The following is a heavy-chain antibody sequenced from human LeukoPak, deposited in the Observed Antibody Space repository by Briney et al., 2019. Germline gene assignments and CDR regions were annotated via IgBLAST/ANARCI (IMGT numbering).Heavy chain of an antibody. D-gene: IGHD6-13*01. CDR2: IYYNGYT. Sequence: SETLSLTCTVSGGSIGTYYWSWIRQPPGKGLEWIGYIYYNGYTDYNPSLKSRVTISVDTSKNQFSLKLSSVTAADTAVYYCARGGVWYWGQGTLVTVSS. V-gene: IGHV4-59*12. CDR1: GGSIGTYY. CDR3: ARGGVWY. J-gene: IGHJ4*02.